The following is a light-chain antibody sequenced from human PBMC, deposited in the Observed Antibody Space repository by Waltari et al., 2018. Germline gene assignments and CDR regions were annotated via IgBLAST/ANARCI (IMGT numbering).Light chain of an antibody. CDR3: QQYYSTPPT. V-gene: IGKV4-1*01. J-gene: IGKJ1*01. CDR2: WAS. Sequence: DIVMTQSPDSLAVSLGERATINCKSSQSVLYRSNNKNYSASYQQKPGQPPKELIYWASTRESGVPDRFSGGGSGTDFTLTISSLQAEDVAVYYCQQYYSTPPTFGQGTKVEIK. CDR1: QSVLYRSNNKNY.